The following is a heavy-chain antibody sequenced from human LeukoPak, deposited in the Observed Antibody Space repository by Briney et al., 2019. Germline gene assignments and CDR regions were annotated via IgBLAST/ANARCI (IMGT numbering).Heavy chain of an antibody. Sequence: ASVKVSFKASGYTFAIYGISWVRQAPGQGLEWMGWISAYNGNTNYAQKLQGRVTTTTDTSTSTAYMELRSLRSDDTAVCYCAREHAAAAGRMDYWGQGTLVTVSS. J-gene: IGHJ4*02. CDR2: ISAYNGNT. CDR3: AREHAAAAGRMDY. D-gene: IGHD6-13*01. V-gene: IGHV1-18*01. CDR1: GYTFAIYG.